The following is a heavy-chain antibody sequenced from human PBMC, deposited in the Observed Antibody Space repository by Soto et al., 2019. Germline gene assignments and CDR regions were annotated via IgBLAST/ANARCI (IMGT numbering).Heavy chain of an antibody. CDR3: ARGPSCSSLSCPYYFDY. D-gene: IGHD2-2*01. Sequence: ASVKGSCSASGYACSGWYMHWRQDAAGLALEWMGWMNPNSGNTGYAPKFQGRVTMTRNTSISTAYMELSSLRSEDTAVYYCARGPSCSSLSCPYYFDYWAQGTLVTVSS. V-gene: IGHV1-8*02. J-gene: IGHJ4*02. CDR1: GYACSGWY. CDR2: MNPNSGNT.